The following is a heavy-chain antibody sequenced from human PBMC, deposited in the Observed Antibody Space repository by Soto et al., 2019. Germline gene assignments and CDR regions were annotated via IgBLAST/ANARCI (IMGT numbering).Heavy chain of an antibody. CDR1: GYTFISYHG. CDR2: INDYSGDT. CDR3: ASGGMTSKLDH. J-gene: IGHJ4*02. Sequence: QVQLVQSGAEVKNSGASVKVSCKASGYTFISYHGITWVRQAPGKGLEWVGWINDYSGDTNYAQKFAGRVSMTTDTSTSTVYMELGSLTSDDTAVYYCASGGMTSKLDHWGQGTLVSVSS. D-gene: IGHD3-16*01. V-gene: IGHV1-18*01.